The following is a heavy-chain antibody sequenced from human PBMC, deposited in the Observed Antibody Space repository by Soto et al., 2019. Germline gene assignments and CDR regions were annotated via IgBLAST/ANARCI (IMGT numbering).Heavy chain of an antibody. Sequence: EVQLLESGGGVVQPGGSLRLSCAASGFSFSGYVISWVRQAPGKGLEWVSVIGCSGGSRFYADSVKGRFTISRDISSNTVYLQMNSLRAEDTAVYYCAKSQDEMATNSMVDLWGQGTLVTVSS. CDR3: AKSQDEMATNSMVDL. CDR2: IGCSGGSR. D-gene: IGHD5-12*01. CDR1: GFSFSGYV. V-gene: IGHV3-23*01. J-gene: IGHJ5*02.